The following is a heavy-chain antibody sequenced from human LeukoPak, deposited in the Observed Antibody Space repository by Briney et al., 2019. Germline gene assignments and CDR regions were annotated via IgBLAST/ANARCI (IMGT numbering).Heavy chain of an antibody. CDR1: GFIFGDYW. V-gene: IGHV3-7*01. CDR3: ARDAAYGYDRFDY. CDR2: IKEDGSDK. J-gene: IGHJ4*02. D-gene: IGHD5-18*01. Sequence: PGGSLRLSCEATGFIFGDYWMAWVRQAPGKGLEWVANIKEDGSDKNYVESMKGRFIISRDNAKNSVYLQMNSLRVEDTAVYYCARDAAYGYDRFDYWGQGTRVTVSS.